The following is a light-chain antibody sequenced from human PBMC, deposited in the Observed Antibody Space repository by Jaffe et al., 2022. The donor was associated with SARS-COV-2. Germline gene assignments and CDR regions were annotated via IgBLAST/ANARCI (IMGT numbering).Light chain of an antibody. Sequence: IVMTQSPASLSVSPGERASLSCRASQGVSSNLAWYLQKPGQAPRLLIYGASTRATGIPARFSGSGSGTEFTLTISTLQSEDFAVYYCQQYDDWPITFGQGTRLEIK. CDR3: QQYDDWPIT. CDR2: GAS. CDR1: QGVSSN. J-gene: IGKJ5*01. V-gene: IGKV3-15*01.